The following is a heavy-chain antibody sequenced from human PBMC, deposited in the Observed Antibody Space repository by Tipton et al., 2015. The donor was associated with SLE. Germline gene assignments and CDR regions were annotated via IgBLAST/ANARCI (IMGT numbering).Heavy chain of an antibody. J-gene: IGHJ4*02. CDR1: GFTFSSYN. CDR3: ARGRWFRELTYYFDY. CDR2: ISTTGNTI. V-gene: IGHV3-48*01. Sequence: SLRLSCVASGFTFSSYNMNWVRQAPGKGLEWVSYISTTGNTIYYADSVKGRFTISRDNAKNSLFLQMNSLRAEDTAVYYCARGRWFRELTYYFDYWGQGTLVTVSS. D-gene: IGHD3-10*01.